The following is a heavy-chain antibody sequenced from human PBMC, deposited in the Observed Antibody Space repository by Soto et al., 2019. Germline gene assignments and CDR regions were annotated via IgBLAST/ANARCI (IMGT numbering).Heavy chain of an antibody. CDR2: INPNGGST. J-gene: IGHJ4*02. D-gene: IGHD6-13*01. CDR1: GYIFINYY. V-gene: IGHV1-46*01. CDR3: ERDLAAPDY. Sequence: QVHLVQSGAEVKKPGASVKVSCKASGYIFINYYIHWVRQAPGQGLEWIGIINPNGGSTNYAQKSRGPVILARDTCTSTVYMDLRTLTSDDTAVYYCERDLAAPDYWGQGTLVTVSS.